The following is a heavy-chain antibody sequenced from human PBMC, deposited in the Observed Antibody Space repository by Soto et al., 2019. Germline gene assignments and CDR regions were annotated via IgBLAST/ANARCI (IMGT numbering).Heavy chain of an antibody. D-gene: IGHD3-22*01. Sequence: ASVKVSCKASGYTFTSYGISWVRQAPGQGLEWMGWISAYNGNTNYAQKLQGRVTMTTDTSTSTAYMELRSLRSDDTAVYYCARDSYYDISGYYVGAFDIWGQGTMVTVSS. J-gene: IGHJ3*02. CDR1: GYTFTSYG. CDR3: ARDSYYDISGYYVGAFDI. CDR2: ISAYNGNT. V-gene: IGHV1-18*01.